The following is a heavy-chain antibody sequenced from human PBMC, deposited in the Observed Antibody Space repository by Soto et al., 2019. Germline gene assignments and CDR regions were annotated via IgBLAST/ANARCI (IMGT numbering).Heavy chain of an antibody. D-gene: IGHD3-9*01. V-gene: IGHV3-23*01. CDR3: AKERYYDILPASYYNYGMDV. CDR1: GFTFNSYA. Sequence: GGSLRLSCVASGFTFNSYAMTWVRQAPGQGLEWVSTVTGSGAYTFDADSVKGRFTISRDNSKDTLYLQMNSLRPEDTALYYWAKERYYDILPASYYNYGMDVGAKGTRVTFS. CDR2: VTGSGAYT. J-gene: IGHJ6*04.